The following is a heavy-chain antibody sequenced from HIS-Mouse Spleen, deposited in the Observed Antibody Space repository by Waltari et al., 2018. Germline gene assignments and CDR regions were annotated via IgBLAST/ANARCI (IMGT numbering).Heavy chain of an antibody. Sequence: QLQLQESGPGLVKPSETLSLTCTVSGGSIRSSSYYWGWIRQPPGKGLEWIGSIYYSWCTYNTPTLNGRVTISVDTSKNQFSLKLSSVTAADTAVYYCAREIPYSSSWYDWYFDLWGRGTLVTVSS. J-gene: IGHJ2*01. CDR1: GGSIRSSSYY. CDR2: IYYSWCT. V-gene: IGHV4-39*07. CDR3: AREIPYSSSWYDWYFDL. D-gene: IGHD6-13*01.